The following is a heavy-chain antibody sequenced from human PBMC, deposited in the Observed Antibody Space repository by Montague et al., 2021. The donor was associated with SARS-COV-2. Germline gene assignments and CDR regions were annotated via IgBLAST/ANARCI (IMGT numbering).Heavy chain of an antibody. V-gene: IGHV4-61*08. CDR3: ARVSLAAAATRSDY. J-gene: IGHJ4*02. CDR1: GXSVSSGGYY. D-gene: IGHD6-13*01. Sequence: SETLSLTCTVSGXSVSSGGYYWSWIRQPPGKGLEWIGYMYYSGSTNYNPSLKSRVTISLDTSKNQFSLKLTSVTAADTAVYYCARVSLAAAATRSDYWGQGTLVTVSS. CDR2: MYYSGST.